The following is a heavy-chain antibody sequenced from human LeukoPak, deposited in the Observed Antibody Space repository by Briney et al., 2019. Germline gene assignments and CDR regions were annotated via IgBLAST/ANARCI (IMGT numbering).Heavy chain of an antibody. D-gene: IGHD5-18*01. CDR3: ARKDTSGLSFEKSSFDY. CDR1: GFTFSSNA. Sequence: GGSLRLSCAASGFTFSSNAMNWVRQAPGKGLEWLSYISSSSSTIYYADSVEGRFTISRDNAKNSLYLQMNSLRADATAVYYWARKDTSGLSFEKSSFDYWARESWSPSPQ. V-gene: IGHV3-48*04. CDR2: ISSSSSTI. J-gene: IGHJ4*02.